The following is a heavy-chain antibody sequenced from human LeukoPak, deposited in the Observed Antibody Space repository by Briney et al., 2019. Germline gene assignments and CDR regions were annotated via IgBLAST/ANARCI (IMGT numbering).Heavy chain of an antibody. CDR3: ARDSYSGSYYGSAFDY. Sequence: SETLSLTCTVSGVSLGSGTNYWNWIRQPAGKGLEWIVCIYTSGNTHYNPSLKTRVTISLDTSKNQFSLRLSLVAAADTAVYYCARDSYSGSYYGSAFDYWGQGTLVTVSS. CDR1: GVSLGSGTNY. J-gene: IGHJ4*02. D-gene: IGHD1-26*01. CDR2: IYTSGNT. V-gene: IGHV4-61*02.